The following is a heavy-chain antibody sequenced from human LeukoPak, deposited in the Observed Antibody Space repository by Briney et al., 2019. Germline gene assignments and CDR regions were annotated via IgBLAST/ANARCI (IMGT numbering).Heavy chain of an antibody. Sequence: AASVKVSCKASGGTFSSYAISWVRQAPGQGLEWMGGIIPNSGGTNYAQKFQGRVTMTRDTSISTAYMELSRLRSDDTAVYYCARGPEQWLVRYYYYYMDVWGKGTTVTVSS. V-gene: IGHV1-2*02. CDR1: GGTFSSYA. CDR3: ARGPEQWLVRYYYYYMDV. CDR2: IIPNSGGT. D-gene: IGHD6-19*01. J-gene: IGHJ6*03.